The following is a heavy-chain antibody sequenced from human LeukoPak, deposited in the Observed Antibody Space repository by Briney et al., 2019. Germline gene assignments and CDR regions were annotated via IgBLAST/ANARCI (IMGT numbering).Heavy chain of an antibody. CDR3: AKDLEPYTSGWYGDY. Sequence: PGRSLRLSCAASGFTFSSYGMQWVRQAPGKGLEWVAVISYDGSNTYYADSVKGRFTISRDNSKSTLYLQMNSLRVEDTAVYHCAKDLEPYTSGWYGDYWGQGTLVTVSS. J-gene: IGHJ4*02. D-gene: IGHD6-19*01. CDR2: ISYDGSNT. CDR1: GFTFSSYG. V-gene: IGHV3-30*18.